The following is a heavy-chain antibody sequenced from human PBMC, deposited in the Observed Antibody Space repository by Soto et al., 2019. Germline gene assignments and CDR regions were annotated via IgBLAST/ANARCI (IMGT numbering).Heavy chain of an antibody. Sequence: TLSLTCTVSGGSISSGGYSWSWIRQHPGKGVEWIGYIYYSGSTYYNPSLKSRVTISVDTSKNQFSLKLSSVTAADTAVYYCARDMGTAAGYSYGMDVWGQGTTVTVSS. V-gene: IGHV4-31*03. CDR2: IYYSGST. D-gene: IGHD6-13*01. CDR3: ARDMGTAAGYSYGMDV. CDR1: GGSISSGGYS. J-gene: IGHJ6*02.